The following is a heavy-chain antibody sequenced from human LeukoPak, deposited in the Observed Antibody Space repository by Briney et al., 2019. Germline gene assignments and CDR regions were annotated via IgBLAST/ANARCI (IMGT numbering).Heavy chain of an antibody. CDR1: GGSIRSGGYY. J-gene: IGHJ4*02. V-gene: IGHV4-31*03. Sequence: SETLSLTCIVSGGSIRSGGYYWSWIRQHPGKGLEWIGYIYYSGNAYYNPSLTSRVTISVDTSKNQFSLKLSSVAAADTAVYYCARAGYDSSGYSTYYFDYWGQGTLVTVSS. CDR3: ARAGYDSSGYSTYYFDY. D-gene: IGHD3-22*01. CDR2: IYYSGNA.